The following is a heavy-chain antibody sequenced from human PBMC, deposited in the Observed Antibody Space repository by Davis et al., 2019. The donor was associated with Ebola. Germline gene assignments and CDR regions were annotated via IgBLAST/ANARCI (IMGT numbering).Heavy chain of an antibody. D-gene: IGHD3-10*01. Sequence: GESLKISCAASGFTFSSYAMSWVRQAPGKGLEWVSAISGSGGSTYYADSVKGRFTISRDNSKNTLYLQMNSLRAEDTAVYYCAKARYYYGSETPNWFDPWGQGTLVTVSS. J-gene: IGHJ5*02. CDR2: ISGSGGST. V-gene: IGHV3-23*01. CDR3: AKARYYYGSETPNWFDP. CDR1: GFTFSSYA.